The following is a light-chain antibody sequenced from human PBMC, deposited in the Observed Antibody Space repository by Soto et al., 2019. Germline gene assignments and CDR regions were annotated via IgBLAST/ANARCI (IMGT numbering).Light chain of an antibody. V-gene: IGLV2-23*01. Sequence: QSALTQPASVSGSPGQSITISCTGTSSDVGSYNLVSWYQQHPGKAPKLMIYEGSKRPSGVSNRFSVSKSGNTASLTISGLQVEDEADYYCCSYAGSSTVVFGGGTKLTVL. CDR3: CSYAGSSTVV. CDR2: EGS. CDR1: SSDVGSYNL. J-gene: IGLJ2*01.